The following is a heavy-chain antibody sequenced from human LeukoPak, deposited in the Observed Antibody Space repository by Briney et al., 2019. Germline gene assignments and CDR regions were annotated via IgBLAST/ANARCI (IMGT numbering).Heavy chain of an antibody. D-gene: IGHD2-21*02. V-gene: IGHV1-46*01. Sequence: GASVKVSCKASGCTFTNYHIHWVRQAPGQGLEWMGVINPSSGSTTYAQKFQGRVTMTRDTSTSAVYMDLSSLGSEDTAVYYCARDSGAWSVDHWGQGTLVTVSS. CDR1: GCTFTNYH. CDR3: ARDSGAWSVDH. J-gene: IGHJ4*02. CDR2: INPSSGST.